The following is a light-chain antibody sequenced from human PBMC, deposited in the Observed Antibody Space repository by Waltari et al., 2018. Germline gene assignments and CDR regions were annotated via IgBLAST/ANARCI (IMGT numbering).Light chain of an antibody. J-gene: IGLJ2*01. CDR3: QAADRSGTSVL. CDR1: ALSNVY. Sequence: SSELTQPPSVSVSPGQTARITFSGDALSNVYDYLYQQKSGQAPVLLSYKDTERPSGSPEGSSGSSSWITVRLTSSGVQAEDEADYVCQAADRSGTSVLLGGGTKLTVL. V-gene: IGLV3-25*03. CDR2: KDT.